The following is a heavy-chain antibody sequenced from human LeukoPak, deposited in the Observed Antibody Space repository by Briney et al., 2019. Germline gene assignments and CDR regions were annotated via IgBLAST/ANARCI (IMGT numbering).Heavy chain of an antibody. CDR1: GGSISSSSYY. D-gene: IGHD6-6*01. V-gene: IGHV4-39*01. CDR2: IYYSGST. J-gene: IGHJ4*02. Sequence: SETLSLTCTVSGGSISSSSYYWGWIRQPPGKGLEWIGSIYYSGSTYYNPSLKSRVTISVDTSKNQFSLKLSSVTAADTAVYYCARHGGSADIDYWGQGTLVTVSS. CDR3: ARHGGSADIDY.